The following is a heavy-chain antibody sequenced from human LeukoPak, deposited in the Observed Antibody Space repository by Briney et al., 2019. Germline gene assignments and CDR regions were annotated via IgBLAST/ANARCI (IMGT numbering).Heavy chain of an antibody. V-gene: IGHV3-48*02. Sequence: GGSLRLSCAASGFTFSRFGMNWVRQAPGKGLEWISYITSSSSVMYYADSVKGRFTISRDNAKNSLYLQMSSLREEDTAVYYCAQKGGTDHWGQGTLVTVSS. CDR3: AQKGGTDH. CDR1: GFTFSRFG. CDR2: ITSSSSVM. D-gene: IGHD2-15*01. J-gene: IGHJ4*02.